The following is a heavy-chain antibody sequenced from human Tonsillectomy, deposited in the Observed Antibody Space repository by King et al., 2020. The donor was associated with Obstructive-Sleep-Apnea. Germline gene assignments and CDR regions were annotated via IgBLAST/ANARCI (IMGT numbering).Heavy chain of an antibody. CDR2: ISGSVATT. J-gene: IGHJ4*02. V-gene: IGHV3-23*04. CDR1: GFSFGGYA. Sequence: VQLVESGGGLVQPGGSLRLSCAASGFSFGGYAMSWVRQAPGTGLEWVSSISGSVATTYYTEPVRGRFTIARDNSRNTLYLQMNSLGAEDTALYYCAKGIRGYTYVYFDFWGQGTLVTVSS. D-gene: IGHD5-18*01. CDR3: AKGIRGYTYVYFDF.